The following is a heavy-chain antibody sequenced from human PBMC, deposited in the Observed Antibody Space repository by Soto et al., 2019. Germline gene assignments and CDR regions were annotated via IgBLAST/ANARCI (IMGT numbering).Heavy chain of an antibody. CDR2: IIPIFGTA. Sequence: QVQLVQSGAEVKKPGSSVKVSCKASGGTFSSYAISWARQAPGQGLEWMGGIIPIFGTANYAQKFQGRVTITADESTSTAYMELSSLRSEDTAVYYCAREPLYGGNSLYFDYWGQGTLVTVSS. V-gene: IGHV1-69*12. J-gene: IGHJ4*02. D-gene: IGHD2-21*02. CDR3: AREPLYGGNSLYFDY. CDR1: GGTFSSYA.